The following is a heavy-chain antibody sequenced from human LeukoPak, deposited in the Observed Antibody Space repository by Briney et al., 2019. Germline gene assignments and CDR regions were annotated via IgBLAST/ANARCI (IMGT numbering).Heavy chain of an antibody. V-gene: IGHV4-39*02. CDR1: GGSISSSTYY. J-gene: IGHJ6*02. CDR2: MYYIGST. Sequence: PSETLSLTCTVSGGSISSSTYYWGWIRQPPGKGLEWIGSMYYIGSTYYNPSLKSRVTISFDTSKNQFSLKLTSVTAADTAVYYCARVRRYYYGMDVWGQGTTVTVSS. CDR3: ARVRRYYYGMDV.